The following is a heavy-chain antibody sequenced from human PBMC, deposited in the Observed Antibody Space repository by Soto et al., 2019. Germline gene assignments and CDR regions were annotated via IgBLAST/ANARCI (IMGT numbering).Heavy chain of an antibody. CDR3: AKYYYDCGSPRGLSDF. D-gene: IGHD3-16*01. J-gene: IGHJ3*01. CDR1: GFTLSSYA. Sequence: GGSLRLSCAASGFTLSSYAMNWVRQAPGKGLEWVSAISGSGDRTYYADSVKGRSTVSRDNSKNTLYLLLNSLRAEDTAIYYCAKYYYDCGSPRGLSDFWGQGTLVPVSS. CDR2: ISGSGDRT. V-gene: IGHV3-23*01.